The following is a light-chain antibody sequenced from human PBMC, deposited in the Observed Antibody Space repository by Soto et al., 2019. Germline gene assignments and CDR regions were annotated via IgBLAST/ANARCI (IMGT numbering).Light chain of an antibody. V-gene: IGKV4-1*01. J-gene: IGKJ2*01. Sequence: DIVMTQSPDSLAVSLGERATINCKSSQSVLYSSNNKNYLAWYQQRPGQPPKLLIYWASTRESGVPDRFSGSGSGTDFTLTITSLQAEDVAVYSCQQYESTPPTFGQGTKLVIK. CDR3: QQYESTPPT. CDR2: WAS. CDR1: QSVLYSSNNKNY.